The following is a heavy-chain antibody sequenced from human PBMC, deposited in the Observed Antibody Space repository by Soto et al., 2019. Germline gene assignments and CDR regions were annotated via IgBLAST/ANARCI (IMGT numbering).Heavy chain of an antibody. Sequence: ELQLVESGGGLVQPGGSLRLSCVASVFSLSTYWMHWVRQAPGKGLVWVSRIYSAGTTTPYADSVAGRFTISRDHAKNTLYLQMNSLRAEDTAVYYCARGGGDYGDYLDYWGQGALVTVSS. V-gene: IGHV3-74*01. D-gene: IGHD4-17*01. CDR1: VFSLSTYW. CDR3: ARGGGDYGDYLDY. J-gene: IGHJ4*02. CDR2: IYSAGTTT.